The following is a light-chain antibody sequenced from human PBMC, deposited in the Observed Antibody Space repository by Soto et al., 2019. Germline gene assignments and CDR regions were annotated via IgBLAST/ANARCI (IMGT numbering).Light chain of an antibody. Sequence: QSVLTQPPSASGSPGQSVTISCTGTSSDVGAYNYVSWYQQHPGTAPKLLIYEVTKRPSGVPDRFSGSQSGNTASLTVSGLQADDEADYYCTSYAGGNNLVFGGGTKVTVL. CDR3: TSYAGGNNLV. V-gene: IGLV2-8*01. J-gene: IGLJ3*02. CDR1: SSDVGAYNY. CDR2: EVT.